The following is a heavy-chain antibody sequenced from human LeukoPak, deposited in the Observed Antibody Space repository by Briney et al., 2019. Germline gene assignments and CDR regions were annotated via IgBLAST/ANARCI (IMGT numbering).Heavy chain of an antibody. CDR1: GGSFSGYY. D-gene: IGHD3-3*01. CDR2: IYITGST. Sequence: SETLSLTCAVYGGSFSGYYWSWIRQPAGKGLEWIGRIYITGSTNYNPSLKSRVTISLDTSKNQFSLKLSSVTAADTAVYYCARDQKIFGVVGDWFDPWGQGTLVTVSS. CDR3: ARDQKIFGVVGDWFDP. V-gene: IGHV4-4*07. J-gene: IGHJ5*02.